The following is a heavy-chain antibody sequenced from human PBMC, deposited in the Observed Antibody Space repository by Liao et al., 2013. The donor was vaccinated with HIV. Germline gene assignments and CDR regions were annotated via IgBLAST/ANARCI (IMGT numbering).Heavy chain of an antibody. V-gene: IGHV4-4*07. Sequence: VQLQESGPGLVKPSETLSLTCSVSGTSINTYYWGWLRQPAEKGLEWIGRIHSSGNTNYNPSLNSRVTMSIDTSKNQFSLRLTSVTAADTAFYYCATDTGLVADNYFDSWGQGTLVTVSS. D-gene: IGHD2-8*02. CDR1: GTSINTYY. CDR2: IHSSGNT. J-gene: IGHJ4*02. CDR3: ATDTGLVADNYFDS.